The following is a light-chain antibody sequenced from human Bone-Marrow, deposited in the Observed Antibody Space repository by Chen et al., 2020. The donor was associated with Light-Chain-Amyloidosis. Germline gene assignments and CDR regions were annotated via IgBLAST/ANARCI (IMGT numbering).Light chain of an antibody. CDR1: NIGSTS. J-gene: IGLJ3*02. CDR3: QVWHRGSDRPV. V-gene: IGLV3-21*02. Sequence: SSVLTQPSSVSVAPGHTAPIACGGNNIGSTSVHWYQQTPGQAPLLVVYDDRDRPSGIPARLSGSNSGNTATLTISRVEAGDEADYYCQVWHRGSDRPVFGGGTKLTVL. CDR2: DDR.